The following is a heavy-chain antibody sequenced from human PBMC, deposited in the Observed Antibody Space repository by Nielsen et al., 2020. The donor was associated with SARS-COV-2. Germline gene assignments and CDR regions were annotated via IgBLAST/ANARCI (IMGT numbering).Heavy chain of an antibody. Sequence: GESLKISCAASGFTFSTYTMNWVRQAPGKGLEWVSYIASSDKTTYYADSVKGRFTVSRDNAKNSLYLQMSSLRAEDTAVYYCARGMDGMGSYVFDYWGQGTLVTVSS. V-gene: IGHV3-48*01. D-gene: IGHD3-10*01. CDR1: GFTFSTYT. CDR3: ARGMDGMGSYVFDY. J-gene: IGHJ4*02. CDR2: IASSDKTT.